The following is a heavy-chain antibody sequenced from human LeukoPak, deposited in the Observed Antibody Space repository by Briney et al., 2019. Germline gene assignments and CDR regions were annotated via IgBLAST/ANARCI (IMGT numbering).Heavy chain of an antibody. V-gene: IGHV4-59*01. CDR3: ASTDIVVVPAAINYYYYMDV. J-gene: IGHJ6*03. CDR2: IYYSGST. Sequence: SETLSLTCAVSGGFISSYYWSWIRQPPGKGLEWIGYIYYSGSTNYNPSLKSRVTISVDTSKNQFSLKLSSVTAADTAVYYCASTDIVVVPAAINYYYYMDVWGKGTTVTVSS. CDR1: GGFISSYY. D-gene: IGHD2-2*02.